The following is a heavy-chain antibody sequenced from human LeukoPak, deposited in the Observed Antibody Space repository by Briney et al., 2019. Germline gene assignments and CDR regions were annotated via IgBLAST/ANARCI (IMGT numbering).Heavy chain of an antibody. CDR2: IYYSGST. V-gene: IGHV4-39*07. CDR1: GGSISGSIYY. D-gene: IGHD6-19*01. J-gene: IGHJ4*02. CDR3: AKALPDGSGWYKLSFDLDY. Sequence: SETLSLTCSVSGGSISGSIYYWGWVRQPPEKGLEWIGSIYYSGSTYYNPSLKSRVTISVDTSKNQFSLKLSSVTGADTAVYYCAKALPDGSGWYKLSFDLDYWGQGTLVTVSS.